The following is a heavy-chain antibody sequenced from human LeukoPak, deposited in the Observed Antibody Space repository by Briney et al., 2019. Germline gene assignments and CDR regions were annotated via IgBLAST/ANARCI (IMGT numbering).Heavy chain of an antibody. CDR2: INPNSGGT. D-gene: IGHD1-26*01. J-gene: IGHJ4*02. V-gene: IGHV1-2*06. CDR3: ARDRGAPCRLVGATTSLEIDY. CDR1: GYTFTGYY. Sequence: GASVKVSCKASGYTFTGYYMHWVRQAPGQGLEWMGRINPNSGGTNYAQKFQGRVTMTRDTSISTAYMELSRLRSDDTAVYYCARDRGAPCRLVGATTSLEIDYWGQGTLVTVSS.